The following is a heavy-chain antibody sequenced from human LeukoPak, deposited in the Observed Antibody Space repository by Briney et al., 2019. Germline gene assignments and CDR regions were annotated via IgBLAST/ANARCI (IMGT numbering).Heavy chain of an antibody. CDR3: AREVGALDY. J-gene: IGHJ4*02. Sequence: GESLRLSCAASGFTFSTFAVSWVRQAPGKGLEWVSIISDNGDSTYHADSVKGRFTTSRDNSKNTLYLQMNSLRAEDTAVYYCAREVGALDYWGQGTLVTVSS. V-gene: IGHV3-23*01. CDR2: ISDNGDST. D-gene: IGHD1-26*01. CDR1: GFTFSTFA.